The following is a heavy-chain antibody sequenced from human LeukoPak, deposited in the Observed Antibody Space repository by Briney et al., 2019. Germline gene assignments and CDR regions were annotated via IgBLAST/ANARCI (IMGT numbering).Heavy chain of an antibody. D-gene: IGHD3-22*01. CDR2: INHSGST. Sequence: SETLSLTCTVSGGSISSYYWSWIRQPPGKGLEWIGEINHSGSTNYNPSLKSRVTISVDTSKNQFSLKLSSVTAADTAVYYCARGADYYDSSGYPPAHDYWGQGTLVTVSS. V-gene: IGHV4-34*01. CDR3: ARGADYYDSSGYPPAHDY. CDR1: GGSISSYY. J-gene: IGHJ4*02.